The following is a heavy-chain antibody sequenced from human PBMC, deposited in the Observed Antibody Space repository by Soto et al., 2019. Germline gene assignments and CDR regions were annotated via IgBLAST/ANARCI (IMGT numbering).Heavy chain of an antibody. V-gene: IGHV3-74*01. Sequence: EVQLVESGGGLVQPGGSLRLSCAASGIIFTNYWMHWVRQAPGKGLVWVSRIDNDGSGTSYADSVKGRFTISRDNAKNTVYLQLNSLSAEDTAVYYCRTVFEYWGQGTLLTVSS. CDR3: RTVFEY. CDR2: IDNDGSGT. J-gene: IGHJ4*02. CDR1: GIIFTNYW.